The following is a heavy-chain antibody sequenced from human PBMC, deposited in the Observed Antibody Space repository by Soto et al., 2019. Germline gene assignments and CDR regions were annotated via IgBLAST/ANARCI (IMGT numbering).Heavy chain of an antibody. V-gene: IGHV3-66*01. D-gene: IGHD4-17*01. J-gene: IGHJ5*02. CDR1: GFIVSVNY. Sequence: EVQLVESGGGLVQPGGSLRVSCAASGFIVSVNYVNWVRQAPGKGLEWVSIIYDAGSTYYADSVKGRFTISRDNSKNTVYLQMYSLRAEDTAVYYCARGDGDYGRRLDPWGQGTLVTVSS. CDR3: ARGDGDYGRRLDP. CDR2: IYDAGST.